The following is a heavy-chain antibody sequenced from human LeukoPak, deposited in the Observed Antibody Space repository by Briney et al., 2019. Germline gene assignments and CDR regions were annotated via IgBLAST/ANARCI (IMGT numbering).Heavy chain of an antibody. V-gene: IGHV4-34*01. CDR1: GGSFSGYY. CDR2: INHSGST. J-gene: IGHJ4*02. CDR3: ARDPEAGPRARYFDY. Sequence: SETLSLTCAVYGGSFSGYYWSWIRQPPGKGLEWIGEINHSGSTNYNPSLKSRVTISVDTSKNQFSLKLSSVTAADTAVYYCARDPEAGPRARYFDYWGQGTLVTVSS. D-gene: IGHD6-13*01.